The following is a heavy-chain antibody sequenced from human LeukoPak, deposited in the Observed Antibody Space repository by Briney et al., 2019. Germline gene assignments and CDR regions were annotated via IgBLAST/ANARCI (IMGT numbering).Heavy chain of an antibody. CDR3: ARGRGSSPFDYYYYGMDV. CDR1: GYSFTSYA. Sequence: GASVKVSCKASGYSFTSYAMNWVRQAPGQGLEWMGWINTNTGDPTYAQGFTGRFVFSLDTSASTAYLQITSLKAEDTAVYYCARGRGSSPFDYYYYGMDVWGQGTTVTVSS. CDR2: INTNTGDP. V-gene: IGHV7-4-1*02. J-gene: IGHJ6*02. D-gene: IGHD1-26*01.